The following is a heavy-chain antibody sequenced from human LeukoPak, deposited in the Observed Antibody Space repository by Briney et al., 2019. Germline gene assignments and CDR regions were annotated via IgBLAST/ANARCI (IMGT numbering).Heavy chain of an antibody. CDR3: ARHEEAAAGVMSDY. Sequence: PSETLSLTCTVSGGSISSSSYYWGWIRQPPGKGLEWIGSIYYSGSTYYNPSLKSRVTISVDTSKNQFSLKLSSVTAADTAVYYCARHEEAAAGVMSDYWGQGTLVTVSS. V-gene: IGHV4-39*01. CDR2: IYYSGST. J-gene: IGHJ4*02. D-gene: IGHD6-13*01. CDR1: GGSISSSSYY.